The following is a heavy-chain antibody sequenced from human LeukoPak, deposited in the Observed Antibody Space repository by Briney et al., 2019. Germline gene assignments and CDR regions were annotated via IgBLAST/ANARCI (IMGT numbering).Heavy chain of an antibody. CDR3: ARGGFYFDY. Sequence: SKTLSLTCSVSGGSISPYFWSWIRQPPGKGLEWIGYIYYSGSTNYNPSLKSRVTISVDTSKNQFSLKLSSVTAADTAVYYCARGGFYFDYWGQGTLVTVSS. J-gene: IGHJ4*02. CDR1: GGSISPYF. V-gene: IGHV4-59*01. CDR2: IYYSGST.